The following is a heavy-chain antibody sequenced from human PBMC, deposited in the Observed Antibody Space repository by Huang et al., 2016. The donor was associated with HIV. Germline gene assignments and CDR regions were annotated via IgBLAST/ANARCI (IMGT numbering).Heavy chain of an antibody. J-gene: IGHJ6*03. V-gene: IGHV3-74*01. CDR1: GFTFSDYW. CDR3: ARSRRGGSSLSYFYYLDV. D-gene: IGHD2-15*01. CDR2: INRDAIYQ. Sequence: EVQLVESGGGLIQPGGSLTLSCAASGFTFSDYWMHWVRLVPGKGLLCVSRINRDAIYQNYAGSGKVRFTIFRDNAKSTLYLQMNSLRVEDAAVYYCARSRRGGSSLSYFYYLDVWGKGTTVTVSS.